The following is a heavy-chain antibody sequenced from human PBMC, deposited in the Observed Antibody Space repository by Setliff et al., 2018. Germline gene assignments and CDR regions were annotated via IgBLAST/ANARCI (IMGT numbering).Heavy chain of an antibody. V-gene: IGHV3-30*01. D-gene: IGHD3-3*01. Sequence: PGGSLRLSCAASGITFSSYAMHWVRQAPGKELEWVAVISYDGINKYYADSVKGRFTISRDNSKNTLYLQMNSLRPEDTAVYYCAGDKPLQHNYNFWSGYCPYWGQGTLVTVSS. J-gene: IGHJ4*02. CDR1: GITFSSYA. CDR2: ISYDGINK. CDR3: AGDKPLQHNYNFWSGYCPY.